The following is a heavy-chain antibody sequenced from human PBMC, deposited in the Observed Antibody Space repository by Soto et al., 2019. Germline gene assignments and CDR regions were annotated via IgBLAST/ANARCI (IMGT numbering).Heavy chain of an antibody. CDR2: INPNSGGT. V-gene: IGHV1-2*04. D-gene: IGHD2-2*01. CDR3: ARRSCSSTSCSYGMDV. CDR1: GYTFTGYY. J-gene: IGHJ6*02. Sequence: QVQLVQSGAEVKKPGASVKVSCKASGYTFTGYYMHWVRQAPGQGLEWMGWINPNSGGTNYAQKFQGWVTMTRDTSISTADMELSRLRSDDTAVYYCARRSCSSTSCSYGMDVWGQGTTVTVSS.